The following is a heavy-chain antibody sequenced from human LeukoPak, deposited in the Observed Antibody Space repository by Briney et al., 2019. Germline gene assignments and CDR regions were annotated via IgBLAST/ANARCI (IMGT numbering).Heavy chain of an antibody. J-gene: IGHJ4*02. V-gene: IGHV3-13*01. CDR1: GFTFSSYD. D-gene: IGHD6-19*01. Sequence: GSLRLSCAASGFTFSSYDMHWVRQATGKGLEWVSAIGTAGDTYYPGSVKGRFTISRENAKNSLYLQMNSLRAEDTAVYYCARVRAVAGYFDYWGQGTLVTVSS. CDR2: IGTAGDT. CDR3: ARVRAVAGYFDY.